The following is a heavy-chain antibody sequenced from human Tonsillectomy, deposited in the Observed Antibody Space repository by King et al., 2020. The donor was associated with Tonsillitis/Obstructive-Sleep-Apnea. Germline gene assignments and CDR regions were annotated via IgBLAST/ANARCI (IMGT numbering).Heavy chain of an antibody. D-gene: IGHD6-19*01. V-gene: IGHV3-21*01. CDR3: AGTVAVAGIPDY. J-gene: IGHJ4*02. Sequence: VQLVESGGGLVKPGGSLRLSCAASGFTFSSYSMNWVRQAPGKGLEWVAYVSSSSGYIDYADSVKGRFTISRDNAKNSLYLQMISLRAEDTAVYYCAGTVAVAGIPDYWGQGTLVTVSS. CDR2: VSSSSGYI. CDR1: GFTFSSYS.